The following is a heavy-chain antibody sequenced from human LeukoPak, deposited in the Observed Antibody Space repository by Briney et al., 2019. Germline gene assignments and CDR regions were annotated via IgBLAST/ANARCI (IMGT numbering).Heavy chain of an antibody. CDR3: ARGGDYYDSSESFDY. CDR1: GFTFSSYG. D-gene: IGHD3-22*01. J-gene: IGHJ4*02. CDR2: IRYDGSNK. Sequence: PGGSLRLSCAASGFTFSSYGMHWVRQAPGKGLEWVAFIRYDGSNKYYADSVKGRFTISRDNAKNSLYLQMNSLRAEDTAVYYCARGGDYYDSSESFDYWGQGTLVTVSS. V-gene: IGHV3-30*02.